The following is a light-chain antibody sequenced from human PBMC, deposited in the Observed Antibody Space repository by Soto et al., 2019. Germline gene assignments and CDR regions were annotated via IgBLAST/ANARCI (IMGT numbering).Light chain of an antibody. Sequence: DTVMTQSPLSLPVTPGEPASISCKSSQSLLHSNGYNYVDWYLQKPGQSPQLLISLASNRATGVPDRFSGSGSGTEFTLKICRVEAEDVGVYSCMQPLQAPPTFGQGTKVEIK. V-gene: IGKV2-28*01. CDR2: LAS. J-gene: IGKJ1*01. CDR1: QSLLHSNGYNY. CDR3: MQPLQAPPT.